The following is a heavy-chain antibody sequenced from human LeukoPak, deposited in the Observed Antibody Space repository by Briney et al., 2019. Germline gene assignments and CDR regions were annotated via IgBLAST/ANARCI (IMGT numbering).Heavy chain of an antibody. CDR2: IYYSGST. Sequence: NPSETLSLTCTVSGGSISSSSYYWGWIRQPPGKGLEWMGSIYYSGSTHYNPSLRSRVTISVDTSNNHFSLRVSSVTAADTAVYYCARRSGYTYGYDGAFDYWGQGTLVTVSS. CDR1: GGSISSSSYY. CDR3: ARRSGYTYGYDGAFDY. V-gene: IGHV4-39*01. J-gene: IGHJ4*02. D-gene: IGHD5-18*01.